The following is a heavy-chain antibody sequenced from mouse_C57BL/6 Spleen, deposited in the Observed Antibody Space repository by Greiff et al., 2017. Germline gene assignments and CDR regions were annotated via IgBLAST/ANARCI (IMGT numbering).Heavy chain of an antibody. J-gene: IGHJ4*01. V-gene: IGHV1-54*01. CDR1: GYAFTNYL. CDR2: INPGSGGT. CDR3: ARSETGTFYAMDY. Sequence: VKVVESGAELVRPGTSVKVSCKASGYAFTNYLIEWVKQRPGQGLEWIGVINPGSGGTNYNEKFKGKATLTEDKSSSTAYLQLSSRTSEYSAVYFCARSETGTFYAMDYWGQGTSVTVSS. D-gene: IGHD4-1*01.